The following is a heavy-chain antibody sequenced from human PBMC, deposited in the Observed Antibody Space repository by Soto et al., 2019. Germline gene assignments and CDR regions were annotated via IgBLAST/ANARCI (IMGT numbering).Heavy chain of an antibody. CDR3: AREKPTPYSSGWIDY. V-gene: IGHV1-69*12. CDR1: GGTFSSYA. J-gene: IGHJ4*02. Sequence: QVQLVQSGAEVKKPGSSVKVSCKASGGTFSSYAISWVRQAPGQGLEWMGGIIPIFGTANYAQKFQGRVTIXXDXSXXTAYMELSRLRAEDTAVYYCAREKPTPYSSGWIDYWGQGTLVTVSS. D-gene: IGHD6-19*01. CDR2: IIPIFGTA.